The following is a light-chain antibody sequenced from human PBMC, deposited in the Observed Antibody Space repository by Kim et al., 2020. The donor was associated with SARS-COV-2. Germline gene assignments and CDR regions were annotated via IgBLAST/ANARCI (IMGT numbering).Light chain of an antibody. CDR1: QSNSRW. V-gene: IGKV1-5*03. CDR3: QLYNSYSPS. Sequence: SASIGERLTIPRRARQSNSRWWAWYQQKPGKAHELLIYRASSLESGVTSRFSGSGSGTEFTLTISSLQPDDFATYYCQLYNSYSPSLGQGTKLEI. J-gene: IGKJ2*03. CDR2: RAS.